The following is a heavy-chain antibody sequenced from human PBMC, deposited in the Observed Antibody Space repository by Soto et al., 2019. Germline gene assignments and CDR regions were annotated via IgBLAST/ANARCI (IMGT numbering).Heavy chain of an antibody. CDR3: ARITRSPNSGYFDY. V-gene: IGHV4-59*01. D-gene: IGHD7-27*01. J-gene: IGHJ4*02. CDR2: IYYTGST. CDR1: GDSMSSYY. Sequence: SETLSLTCTVSGDSMSSYYWSWFRQPPGKGLEWVGYIYYTGSTNYNPSLKSRVTVSVDTSKNQFSLILSSMTAADTAVYYCARITRSPNSGYFDYWGQAALVTVS.